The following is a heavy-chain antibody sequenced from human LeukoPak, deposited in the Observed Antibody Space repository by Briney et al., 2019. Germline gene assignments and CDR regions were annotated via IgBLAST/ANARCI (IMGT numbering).Heavy chain of an antibody. Sequence: PSQTLSLTCTVSGGSISSGSYYWSWIRQPAGKGLEWIGRIYTSGSTNYNPSLKSRVTISVDTSKNQFSLKLSSVTAADTAVYYCARTLAVAGHDPFQYYYYYYMDVWGKGTTVTVSS. V-gene: IGHV4-61*02. CDR3: ARTLAVAGHDPFQYYYYYYMDV. CDR2: IYTSGST. CDR1: GGSISSGSYY. J-gene: IGHJ6*03. D-gene: IGHD6-19*01.